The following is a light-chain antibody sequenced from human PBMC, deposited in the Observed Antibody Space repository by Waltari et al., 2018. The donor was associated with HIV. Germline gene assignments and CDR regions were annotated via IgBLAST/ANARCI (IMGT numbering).Light chain of an antibody. CDR3: ATWDNNLYVGQV. Sequence: QSVLTQPPSLSAAPGQKVTISCPGSASNIGNNFVSWYQQLPGAAPKLLIYDNDSRPSGISDRFSGSKSGTSATLGITGLQAGDEADYYCATWDNNLYVGQVFGGGTKLTVL. J-gene: IGLJ3*02. CDR2: DND. CDR1: ASNIGNNF. V-gene: IGLV1-51*01.